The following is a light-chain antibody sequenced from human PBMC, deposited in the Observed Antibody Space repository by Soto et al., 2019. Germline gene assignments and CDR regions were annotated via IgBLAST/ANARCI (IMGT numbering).Light chain of an antibody. CDR1: SSDIGAGSE. Sequence: QSALTQPPSLSGAPGQRVTISCTGSSSDIGAGSEVHWYQQLPGTAPKLLIFGSTNRPSGVPDRFSGSKSATSASLVITGLQAEDEADYYCQSYDNSLSAYVFGTGTKVTVL. CDR2: GST. V-gene: IGLV1-40*01. CDR3: QSYDNSLSAYV. J-gene: IGLJ1*01.